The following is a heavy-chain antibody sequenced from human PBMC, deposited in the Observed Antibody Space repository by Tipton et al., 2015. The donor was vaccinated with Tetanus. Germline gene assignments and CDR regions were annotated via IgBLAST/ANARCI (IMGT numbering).Heavy chain of an antibody. J-gene: IGHJ4*02. CDR2: IWYDGSNK. V-gene: IGHV3-33*01. CDR1: GFTFSSYG. D-gene: IGHD1-1*01. CDR3: ARAKQRKTGLGYFDY. Sequence: RSLRLSCAASGFTFSSYGMHWVRQAPGKGLEWVAVIWYDGSNKYYADSVKGRFTISRDNSKNTLYLQMNSLRAEDTAVYYCARAKQRKTGLGYFDYRGQGTLVTVSS.